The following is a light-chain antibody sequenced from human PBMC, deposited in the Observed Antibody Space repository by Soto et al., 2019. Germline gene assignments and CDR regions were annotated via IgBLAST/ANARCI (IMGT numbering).Light chain of an antibody. V-gene: IGKV3-15*01. CDR3: QQYNNWAYT. CDR1: QSVSSN. Sequence: EIVMTQSPATLSVSPGERATLSCRASQSVSSNLAWYQQKPGQAPRLLIYGASTRATGIPARFSGGGSGTEFTLTISSLQSEDFAVYYCQQYNNWAYTFGQGTKREIK. J-gene: IGKJ2*01. CDR2: GAS.